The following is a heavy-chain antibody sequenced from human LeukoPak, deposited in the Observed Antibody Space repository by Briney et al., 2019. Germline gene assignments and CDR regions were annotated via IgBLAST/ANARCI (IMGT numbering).Heavy chain of an antibody. Sequence: GASVKVSCKASGYTFTSYGISWVRQAPGQGLEWMGWISAYNGNTNYAQKLQGRVTMTTDTSTSTAYMELRSLRSDDTAVYYCARESNPHSYGYTNFDYWGQGTLVTVSS. CDR2: ISAYNGNT. CDR3: ARESNPHSYGYTNFDY. CDR1: GYTFTSYG. D-gene: IGHD5-18*01. J-gene: IGHJ4*02. V-gene: IGHV1-18*01.